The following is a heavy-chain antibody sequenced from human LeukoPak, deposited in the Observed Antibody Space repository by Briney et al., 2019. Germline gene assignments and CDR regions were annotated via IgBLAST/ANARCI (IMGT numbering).Heavy chain of an antibody. CDR1: GGTFSSYA. D-gene: IGHD6-19*01. V-gene: IGHV1-69*13. Sequence: SVKVSCTASGGTFSSYAISWVRQAPGQGLEWMGGIIPIFGTANYAQKFQGRVTITADESTSTAYMELSSLRSEDTAVYYCAREYSSGWYYFDYWGQGTLVTVSS. CDR3: AREYSSGWYYFDY. CDR2: IIPIFGTA. J-gene: IGHJ4*02.